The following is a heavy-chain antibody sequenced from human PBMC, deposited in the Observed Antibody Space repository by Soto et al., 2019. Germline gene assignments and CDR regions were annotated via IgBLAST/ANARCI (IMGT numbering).Heavy chain of an antibody. D-gene: IGHD5-18*01. Sequence: QVQLVESGGGVVQPGRSLRLSCAASGFTFSSYGMHWVRQAPGKGLEWVAVISYDGSNKYYADSVKGRFTISRDNSKTTLYLQMNSLRAEDTAVYYCAKIGYSYGEAFEIWGQGTMVTVSS. J-gene: IGHJ3*02. CDR1: GFTFSSYG. V-gene: IGHV3-30*18. CDR2: ISYDGSNK. CDR3: AKIGYSYGEAFEI.